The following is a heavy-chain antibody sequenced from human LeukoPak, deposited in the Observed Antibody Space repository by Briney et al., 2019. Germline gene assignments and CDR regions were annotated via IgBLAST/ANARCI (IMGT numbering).Heavy chain of an antibody. CDR2: ISISGDTT. V-gene: IGHV3-23*01. CDR3: AKDLSGSYYDY. D-gene: IGHD1-26*01. Sequence: GGSLRLSCGASGFTFSSHAMTWVRQAPGKGLEWVSAISISGDTTYYADAVKGRFTISRDNSKNTLYLQMNSLRAEDTAVYYCAKDLSGSYYDYWGQGTLVTVSS. J-gene: IGHJ4*02. CDR1: GFTFSSHA.